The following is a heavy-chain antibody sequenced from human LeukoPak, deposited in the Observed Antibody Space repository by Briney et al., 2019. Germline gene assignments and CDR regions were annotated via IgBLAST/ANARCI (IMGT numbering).Heavy chain of an antibody. D-gene: IGHD3-9*01. CDR3: AKGLRYFDWLLSDFDY. Sequence: GGSLRLSCAASGFTFSSYAMSWVRQAPGKGLEWVSGISGSGGSTYYADSVKGRFTISRDNSKNTLYLQMNSLRAEDTAVYYCAKGLRYFDWLLSDFDYWGQGTLVTVSS. J-gene: IGHJ4*02. CDR2: ISGSGGST. V-gene: IGHV3-23*01. CDR1: GFTFSSYA.